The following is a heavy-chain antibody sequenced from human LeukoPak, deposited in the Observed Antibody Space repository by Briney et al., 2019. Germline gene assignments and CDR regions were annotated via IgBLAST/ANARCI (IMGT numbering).Heavy chain of an antibody. V-gene: IGHV3-48*02. CDR1: GFSFTDYP. J-gene: IGHJ4*02. Sequence: GGSLRLSCATSGFSFTDYPMNWVRQAPGKGLEWISNIRTTAEGAKYAYYADSVKGRVTISRDDGKNTLYLHMSSLRDDDTVVYYCATDQRYAFDYWGQGILVTVSS. D-gene: IGHD3-9*01. CDR2: IRTTAEGAKYA. CDR3: ATDQRYAFDY.